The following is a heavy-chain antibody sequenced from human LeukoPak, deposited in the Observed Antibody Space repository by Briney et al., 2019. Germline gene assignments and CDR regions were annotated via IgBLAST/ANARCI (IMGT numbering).Heavy chain of an antibody. CDR3: ARGRAAIFGVVIDDAFDI. D-gene: IGHD3-3*01. CDR2: ISSSSSTI. V-gene: IGHV3-48*01. Sequence: PGGSLRLSCAASGFTFSSYSMNWVRQAPGKGLEWVSYISSSSSTIYYADSVKGRFTISRDNAKNSLYLQMNSLRAEDTAVYYCARGRAAIFGVVIDDAFDIWGQGTLVTVSS. J-gene: IGHJ3*02. CDR1: GFTFSSYS.